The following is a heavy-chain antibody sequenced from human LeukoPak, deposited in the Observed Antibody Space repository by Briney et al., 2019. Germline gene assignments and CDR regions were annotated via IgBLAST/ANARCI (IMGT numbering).Heavy chain of an antibody. Sequence: ASVRVTCTVSGYTLTELSMHWVRQAPGKGLEWMGGFDPEDGETSYAQKFQGRVTMTQDTSTDTAYMELSSLRSEDTAVYYCATEIYCSSTSCYGRNWFDPWGQGTLVTVSS. J-gene: IGHJ5*02. V-gene: IGHV1-24*01. CDR3: ATEIYCSSTSCYGRNWFDP. D-gene: IGHD2-2*01. CDR1: GYTLTELS. CDR2: FDPEDGET.